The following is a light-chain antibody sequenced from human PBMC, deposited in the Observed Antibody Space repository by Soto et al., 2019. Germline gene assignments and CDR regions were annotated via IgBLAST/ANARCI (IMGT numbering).Light chain of an antibody. CDR1: QSVRSSH. J-gene: IGKJ5*01. Sequence: EIVLTQSPGTLSLSPGERATLSCRSIQSVRSSHLAWYQQKPGQAPRLLIYGASTRATGIPARFSGSGSGTEFTLTISSLQSEDFAVYYCQQYNKWPPITFGQGTRLEIK. V-gene: IGKV3D-15*01. CDR2: GAS. CDR3: QQYNKWPPIT.